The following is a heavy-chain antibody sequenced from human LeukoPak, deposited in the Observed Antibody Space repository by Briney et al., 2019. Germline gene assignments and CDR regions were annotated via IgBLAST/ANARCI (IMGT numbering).Heavy chain of an antibody. CDR2: IKSKSDGGTT. CDR3: SSGGYSGYDFDN. J-gene: IGHJ5*02. CDR1: GFTFSHAW. Sequence: GGSLRLSCAASGFTFSHAWMSWVRQAPEKGLEWVGRIKSKSDGGTTDYAAPVKGRFTISRDDSKNTLYLQMNGLKTEDTGVYYCSSGGYSGYDFDNWGQGTLVTVSS. D-gene: IGHD5-12*01. V-gene: IGHV3-15*01.